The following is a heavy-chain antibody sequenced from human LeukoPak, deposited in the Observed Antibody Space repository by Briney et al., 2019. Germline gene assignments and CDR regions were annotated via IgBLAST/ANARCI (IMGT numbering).Heavy chain of an antibody. V-gene: IGHV1-18*01. D-gene: IGHD2-15*01. J-gene: IGHJ5*02. Sequence: GASVKVSCKSSGYTFNSYDISWVRQAPGQGLEWMGWISAYNGNTNYAQKLQGRVTMTTDTSTSTAYMELRSLRSDDAAVYCCAREGWYSRWFDPWGQGTLVTVSS. CDR3: AREGWYSRWFDP. CDR1: GYTFNSYD. CDR2: ISAYNGNT.